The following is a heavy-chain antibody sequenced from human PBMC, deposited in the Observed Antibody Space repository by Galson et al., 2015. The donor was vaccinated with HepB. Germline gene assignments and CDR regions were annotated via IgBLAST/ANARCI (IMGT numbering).Heavy chain of an antibody. Sequence: SVKVSCKASGGTFSSYAISWVRQAPGQGLEWMGGIIPILGIANYAQKFQGRVTITADKSTSTAYMELSSLRSEDTAVYYCAREVAGYARQYYYYYMDVWGKGTTVTVSS. CDR2: IIPILGIA. J-gene: IGHJ6*03. CDR3: AREVAGYARQYYYYYMDV. CDR1: GGTFSSYA. V-gene: IGHV1-69*10. D-gene: IGHD5-12*01.